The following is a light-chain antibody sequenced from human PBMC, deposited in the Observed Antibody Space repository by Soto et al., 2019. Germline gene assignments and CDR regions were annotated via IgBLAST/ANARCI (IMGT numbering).Light chain of an antibody. V-gene: IGKV1-5*01. Sequence: DIQLTPSLSTRPASVRDRVTITCRASQSISSWLAWYQQKPGKAPKLLIYDASSLESGVPSRFSGSGSGTEFTLTISSLQPDDFATYYCQQYNSYPWTFGQGAKVE. CDR1: QSISSW. CDR3: QQYNSYPWT. CDR2: DAS. J-gene: IGKJ1*01.